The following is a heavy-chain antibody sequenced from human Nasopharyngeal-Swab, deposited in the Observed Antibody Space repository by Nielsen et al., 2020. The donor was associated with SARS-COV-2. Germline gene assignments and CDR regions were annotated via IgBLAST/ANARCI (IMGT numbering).Heavy chain of an antibody. J-gene: IGHJ6*02. D-gene: IGHD1-26*01. CDR3: AADSGSYFGYYYYGMDV. V-gene: IGHV3-21*01. CDR2: ISSSSSYT. CDR1: GFTFSSYS. Sequence: GASLKISCAASGFTFSSYSMNWVRQAPGKGLEWVSSISSSSSYTYYADSVKGRFTISRDNAKNSLYLQMNSLRAENTAVYYCAADSGSYFGYYYYGMDVWGQGTTVTVSS.